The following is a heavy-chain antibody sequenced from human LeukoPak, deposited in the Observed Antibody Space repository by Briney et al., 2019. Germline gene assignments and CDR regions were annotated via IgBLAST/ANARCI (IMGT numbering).Heavy chain of an antibody. V-gene: IGHV4-59*12. Sequence: PSETLSLTCTVSGGSISSYYWSWIRQPPGKGLEWIGYIYYSGGTNYNPSLKSRVTISVDTSKNQFSLKLSSVTAADTAVYYCARDPSGYDHLEGDTGWFDPWGQGTLVTVSS. CDR1: GGSISSYY. CDR2: IYYSGGT. J-gene: IGHJ5*02. CDR3: ARDPSGYDHLEGDTGWFDP. D-gene: IGHD5-12*01.